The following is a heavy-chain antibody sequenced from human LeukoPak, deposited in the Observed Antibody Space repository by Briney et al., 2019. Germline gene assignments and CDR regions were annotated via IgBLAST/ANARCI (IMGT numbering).Heavy chain of an antibody. CDR3: AKDSAGYSYGYVHFDY. V-gene: IGHV3-23*01. D-gene: IGHD5-18*01. J-gene: IGHJ4*02. Sequence: GGSLRLSCAASGFTFSSYAMSWVRQAPGKGLEWVSAISGSGGSTYYADSVKGRFTISRDNSKNTLYLQMNSLRAEDTAVYYCAKDSAGYSYGYVHFDYWGQGTLVTVSS. CDR2: ISGSGGST. CDR1: GFTFSSYA.